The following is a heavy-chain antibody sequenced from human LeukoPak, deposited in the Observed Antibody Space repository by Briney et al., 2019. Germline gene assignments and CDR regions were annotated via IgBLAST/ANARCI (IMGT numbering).Heavy chain of an antibody. Sequence: SETLSLTCTVSGGSISSYYWSWIRQPPGKGLEWIGYIYYSGSTNYNPSLKSRVTISVDTSKNQFSLKLSSVTAADTAVYYCARVLISTTARGYFDYWGQGTLVTVSS. V-gene: IGHV4-59*12. J-gene: IGHJ4*02. CDR1: GGSISSYY. CDR2: IYYSGST. CDR3: ARVLISTTARGYFDY. D-gene: IGHD4-17*01.